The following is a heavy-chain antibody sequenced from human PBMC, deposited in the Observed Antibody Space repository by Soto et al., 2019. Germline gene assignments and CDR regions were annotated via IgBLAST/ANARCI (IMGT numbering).Heavy chain of an antibody. J-gene: IGHJ5*02. Sequence: SETLSLTCTVSGGSISSTTYYWGWIRQPPGKGLEWIGTIYHSGNTYYNPSLKSRVTVSVDTSKNQTSLKLSSMTAADTAVYYCARHPAYYDGSGYYHWFDPWGQGTQVTVSS. CDR1: GGSISSTTYY. CDR3: ARHPAYYDGSGYYHWFDP. CDR2: IYHSGNT. D-gene: IGHD3-22*01. V-gene: IGHV4-39*01.